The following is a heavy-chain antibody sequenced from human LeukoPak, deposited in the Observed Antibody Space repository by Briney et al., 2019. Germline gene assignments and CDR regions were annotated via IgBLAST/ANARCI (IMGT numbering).Heavy chain of an antibody. CDR3: ARGVYGDFGTAPY. D-gene: IGHD4-17*01. CDR2: IYHSGST. J-gene: IGHJ4*02. Sequence: SETLSLTCAVSGGSISSGGYSWSWIRQPPGKGLEWIGYIYHSGSTYYNPSLKSQVTISVDRSKNQFSLKLSSVTAADTAVYYCARGVYGDFGTAPYWGQGTLVTVSS. V-gene: IGHV4-30-2*01. CDR1: GGSISSGGYS.